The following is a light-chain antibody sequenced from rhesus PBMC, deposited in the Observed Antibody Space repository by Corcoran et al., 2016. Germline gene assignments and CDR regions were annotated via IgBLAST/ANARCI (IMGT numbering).Light chain of an antibody. CDR3: QQYISSPWT. CDR1: QGISSW. Sequence: DIQMTQPPSSLSASVGDTVTITCRASQGISSWLAWYQPKPGKAPKLLIYKASSLQSWVPSRFSGSGSGTDFTLTISSLHSEDFATYYCQQYISSPWTFGQGTKMEIK. J-gene: IGKJ1*01. CDR2: KAS. V-gene: IGKV1-22*01.